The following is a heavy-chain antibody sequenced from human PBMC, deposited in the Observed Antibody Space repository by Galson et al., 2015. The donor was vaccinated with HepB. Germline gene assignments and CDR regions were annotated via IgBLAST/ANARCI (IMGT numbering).Heavy chain of an antibody. V-gene: IGHV4-34*01. Sequence: LSLTCAVYGGSFSGYYWSWIRPPPGKGLEWIGEINHSGSTNYNPSLKSRVTISVDTSKSQFSLKLSSVTAADTAVYYCARGVRGYSYGPPTAYYYYYMDVWGKGTTVTVSS. CDR1: GGSFSGYY. CDR2: INHSGST. CDR3: ARGVRGYSYGPPTAYYYYYMDV. J-gene: IGHJ6*03. D-gene: IGHD5-18*01.